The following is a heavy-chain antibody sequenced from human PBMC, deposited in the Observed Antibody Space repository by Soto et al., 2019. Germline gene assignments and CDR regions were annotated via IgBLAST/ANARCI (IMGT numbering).Heavy chain of an antibody. V-gene: IGHV3-48*01. Sequence: GGSLRLSCAASAFSFTTYGLRWVRQAPGEGLEWLSYISTGSGTIYYADSVKGRFTISRHNGKNSLYLQMNSLRAEDTTVYYSATAGYSTSFNYWGQGTLVTVSS. D-gene: IGHD6-6*01. J-gene: IGHJ4*02. CDR1: AFSFTTYG. CDR2: ISTGSGTI. CDR3: ATAGYSTSFNY.